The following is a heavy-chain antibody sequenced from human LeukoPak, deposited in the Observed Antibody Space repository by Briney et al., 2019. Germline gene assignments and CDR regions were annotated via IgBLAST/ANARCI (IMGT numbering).Heavy chain of an antibody. V-gene: IGHV4-30-4*08. CDR1: GDSISSSSYY. CDR2: IYYSGST. D-gene: IGHD5-12*01. CDR3: ASCGYSGYDFDY. Sequence: SETLSLTCTVSGDSISSSSYYWSWIRQPPGKGLEWIGYIYYSGSTYYNPSLKSRVTISVDTSKNQFSLKLSSVTAADTAVYYCASCGYSGYDFDYWGQGTLVTVSS. J-gene: IGHJ4*02.